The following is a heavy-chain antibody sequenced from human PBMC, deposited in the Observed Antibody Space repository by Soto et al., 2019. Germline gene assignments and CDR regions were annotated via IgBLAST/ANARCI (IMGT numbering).Heavy chain of an antibody. CDR1: GFTFNYYA. CDR3: VRDLGTSGWFY. CDR2: VSGRGDIT. J-gene: IGHJ4*02. D-gene: IGHD6-19*01. Sequence: EVQLLESGGGLAQPGGSLRLSCAASGFTFNYYAMSWVRRAPGKGLEWVSGVSGRGDITYSADSVKGRFSISRDNSKTSLFLQMNSLRVEDTALYYCVRDLGTSGWFYWGQGTLVIVSS. V-gene: IGHV3-23*01.